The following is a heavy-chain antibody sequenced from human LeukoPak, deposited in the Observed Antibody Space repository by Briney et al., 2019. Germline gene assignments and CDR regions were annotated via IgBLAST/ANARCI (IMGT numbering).Heavy chain of an antibody. CDR1: GYTFTSYA. V-gene: IGHV1-3*01. CDR3: ARADMVVAATYYFDY. Sequence: ASVKVSCKASGYTFTSYAMHWVRQAPGQRLEWMGWINAGNGNTKYSQKFQGRVTITRDTSASTAYMELSSLRSEDTAVHYCARADMVVAATYYFDYWGQGTLVTVSS. CDR2: INAGNGNT. J-gene: IGHJ4*02. D-gene: IGHD2-15*01.